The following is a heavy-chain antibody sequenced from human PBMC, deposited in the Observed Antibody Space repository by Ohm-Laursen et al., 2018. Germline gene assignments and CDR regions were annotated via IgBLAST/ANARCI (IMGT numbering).Heavy chain of an antibody. Sequence: SDTLSLTCAVSGYSISSGGYYWGWIRQPPGKGLEWIGIISYSGHIFHNPSLKSRVTISVDTSNNQFSLKVNSVTAADTAVYYCARHRSLHDWFDPWGQGTLVTVSS. CDR3: ARHRSLHDWFDP. J-gene: IGHJ5*02. V-gene: IGHV4-39*01. CDR1: GYSISSGGYY. CDR2: ISYSGHI. D-gene: IGHD3-16*02.